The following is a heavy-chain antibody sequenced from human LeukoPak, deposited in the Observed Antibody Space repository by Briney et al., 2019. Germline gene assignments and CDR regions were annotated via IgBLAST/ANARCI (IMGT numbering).Heavy chain of an antibody. D-gene: IGHD3-16*01. CDR1: GGSISSSNW. V-gene: IGHV4-4*02. CDR2: IYHSGST. J-gene: IGHJ5*02. Sequence: SGTLSLTCAVSGGSISSSNWWSWVRQPPGKGLEWIGEIYHSGSTNYNPSLKSRVTISVDTSKNQFSLKLSSVTAADTAVYYCARGVDDAADGADCFDPWGQGTPVTVSS. CDR3: ARGVDDAADGADCFDP.